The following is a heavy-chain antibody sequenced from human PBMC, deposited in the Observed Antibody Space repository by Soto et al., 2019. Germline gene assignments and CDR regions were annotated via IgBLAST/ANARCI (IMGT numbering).Heavy chain of an antibody. J-gene: IGHJ4*02. V-gene: IGHV4-34*01. Sequence: SETLSLTCAVYGGSFSGYYWSWIRQPPGKGLEWIGEINHSGSTNYNPSLKSRVTISVDTSKNQFSLKLSSVTAADTAVYYCARGPRSGWPIDEWGQGTLVTVSS. CDR1: GGSFSGYY. CDR3: ARGPRSGWPIDE. CDR2: INHSGST. D-gene: IGHD6-19*01.